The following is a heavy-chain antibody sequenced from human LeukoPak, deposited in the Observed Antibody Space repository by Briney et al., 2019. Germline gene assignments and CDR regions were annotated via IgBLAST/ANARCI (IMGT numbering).Heavy chain of an antibody. CDR3: AHRFYDFWSGYSSPNWFDP. Sequence: EARPTPVKPTQTLTLTRTLSGSSISTTGVGVGWIRQPPGKAMEWLAHISWNDDKRYSPSLKSRLTITKDTSKNQVVLTMTNMDPVDTATYYCAHRFYDFWSGYSSPNWFDPWGQGTLVTVSS. V-gene: IGHV2-5*01. CDR1: GSSISTTGVG. CDR2: ISWNDDK. D-gene: IGHD3-3*01. J-gene: IGHJ5*02.